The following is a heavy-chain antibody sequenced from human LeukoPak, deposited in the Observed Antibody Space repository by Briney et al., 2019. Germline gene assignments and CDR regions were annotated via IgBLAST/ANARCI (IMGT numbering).Heavy chain of an antibody. J-gene: IGHJ6*02. Sequence: SETLSLTCVLSGGSFTKSYWTWIRQSPGKGLEWIGEINQTGSTNYNPSLKSRVTMSVNTSNNQFSLKLTSVTAADTAVYYCARSSRKYGSGMGYYYYGMDVWGQGTTVTVSS. CDR2: INQTGST. CDR3: ARSSRKYGSGMGYYYYGMDV. D-gene: IGHD3-10*01. V-gene: IGHV4-34*01. CDR1: GGSFTKSY.